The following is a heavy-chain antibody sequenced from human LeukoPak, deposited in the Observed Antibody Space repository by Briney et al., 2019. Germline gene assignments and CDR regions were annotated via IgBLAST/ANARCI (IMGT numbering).Heavy chain of an antibody. CDR3: ARGSIAARPRVYYYYYMDV. D-gene: IGHD6-6*01. V-gene: IGHV1-18*01. CDR2: ISAYNGNK. Sequence: ASVKVSCKASGYTFTSYGISWVRQAPGQGLEWMGCISAYNGNKIFAQKPQGRVTMTTDTSTSTAYMELRSLRSDDTAVYYCARGSIAARPRVYYYYYMDVWGKGTTVTVSS. J-gene: IGHJ6*03. CDR1: GYTFTSYG.